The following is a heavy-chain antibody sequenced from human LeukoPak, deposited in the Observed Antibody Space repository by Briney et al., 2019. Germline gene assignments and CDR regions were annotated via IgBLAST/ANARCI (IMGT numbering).Heavy chain of an antibody. J-gene: IGHJ6*02. CDR1: CGSISSYY. CDR2: IYYSGST. D-gene: IGHD2-2*03. CDR3: ARAYGYCSSTSCLYYYYGMDV. V-gene: IGHV4-59*01. Sequence: SSETLSLTCTVSCGSISSYYWSWIRQPPGKGLEWIGYIYYSGSTNYNPSLKSRVTISVDTSKNQFSLKLSSVTAADTAVYYCARAYGYCSSTSCLYYYYGMDVWGQGTTVTVSS.